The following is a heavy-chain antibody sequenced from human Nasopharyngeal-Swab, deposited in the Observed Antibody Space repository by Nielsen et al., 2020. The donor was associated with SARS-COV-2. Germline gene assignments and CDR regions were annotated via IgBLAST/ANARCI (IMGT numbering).Heavy chain of an antibody. D-gene: IGHD3-3*01. CDR1: GFTFSSYG. CDR2: ISYDGNYK. V-gene: IGHV3-30*18. J-gene: IGHJ6*03. CDR3: AKGRVTIFGVVIIDYYYYMDV. Sequence: GGSLRLSCAASGFTFSSYGMHWVRQAPGKGLEWVAVISYDGNYKYYEDSVQGRFTISRDNSKNTLFLQMNSLRAEDTAVYYCAKGRVTIFGVVIIDYYYYMDVWGKGTTVTVSS.